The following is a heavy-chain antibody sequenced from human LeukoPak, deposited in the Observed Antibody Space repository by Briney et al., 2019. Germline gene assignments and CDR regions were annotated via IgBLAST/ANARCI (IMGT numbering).Heavy chain of an antibody. CDR3: ARDCSSTSCPLGAFDI. CDR2: ISSSSSYI. Sequence: GSLRLSCAASGFTFSSYSMNWVRQAPGKGLEWVSSISSSSSYIYYADSVKGRFTISRDNAKNSLYLQMNSLRAEDTAVYYCARDCSSTSCPLGAFDIWGQGTMVTVSS. CDR1: GFTFSSYS. D-gene: IGHD2-2*01. V-gene: IGHV3-21*01. J-gene: IGHJ3*02.